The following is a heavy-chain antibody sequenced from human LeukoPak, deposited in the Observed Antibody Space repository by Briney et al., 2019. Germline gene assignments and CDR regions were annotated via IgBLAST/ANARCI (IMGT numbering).Heavy chain of an antibody. Sequence: ASVKVSCKASGYTFTVYYMHWVRQAPGQGLEWMGWINPNSGGTNYAQKFQGRVTMTRDTSISTAYMELSRLRSDDTAVYYCARAQTEYYYYYMDVWGKGTTVTVSS. CDR1: GYTFTVYY. J-gene: IGHJ6*03. V-gene: IGHV1-2*02. CDR3: ARAQTEYYYYYMDV. CDR2: INPNSGGT.